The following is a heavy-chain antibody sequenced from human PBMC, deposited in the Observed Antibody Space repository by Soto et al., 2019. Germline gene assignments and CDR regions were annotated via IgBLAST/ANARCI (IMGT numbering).Heavy chain of an antibody. V-gene: IGHV4-59*08. Sequence: SETLSLTCTVSGGSISSYYWSWIRQPPGKGLEWIGYIYYSGSTNYNPSLKSRVTISVDTSKNQFSLKLSSVTAADTAVYYCARGGLGYCSSTSCSAPDFWGTGTTVTGSS. D-gene: IGHD2-2*01. CDR2: IYYSGST. CDR3: ARGGLGYCSSTSCSAPDF. CDR1: GGSISSYY. J-gene: IGHJ6*04.